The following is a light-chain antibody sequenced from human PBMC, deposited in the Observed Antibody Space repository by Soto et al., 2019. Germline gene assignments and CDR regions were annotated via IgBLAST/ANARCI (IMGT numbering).Light chain of an antibody. CDR1: QSVSSSY. CDR3: QQYGGSSWT. CDR2: ATS. Sequence: ELVLTQSPGTLSLSPGERATLSCRASQSVSSSYLAWYQQKPGQAPRLLIYATSTRATGVPDRFSGSGSGTDFTLTISSLEPEDIAVYYCQQYGGSSWTFGQGTKVEIK. J-gene: IGKJ1*01. V-gene: IGKV3-20*01.